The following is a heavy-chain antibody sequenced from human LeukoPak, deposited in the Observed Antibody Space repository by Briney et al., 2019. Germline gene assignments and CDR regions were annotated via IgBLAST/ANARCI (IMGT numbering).Heavy chain of an antibody. V-gene: IGHV4-59*01. CDR1: GGSISSYY. Sequence: PSETLSLTCTVSGGSISSYYWSWIRQPPGKGLEWIGYIYYSGSTNYNPSLKSRVTISVDTSKNQFSLKLSSVTAADTAVYYCARHYGDYGIEYFQHWGQGTLVTVSS. J-gene: IGHJ1*01. CDR3: ARHYGDYGIEYFQH. D-gene: IGHD4-17*01. CDR2: IYYSGST.